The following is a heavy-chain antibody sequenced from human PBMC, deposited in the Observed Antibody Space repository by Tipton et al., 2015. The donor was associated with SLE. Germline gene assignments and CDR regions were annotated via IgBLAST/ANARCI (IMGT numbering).Heavy chain of an antibody. D-gene: IGHD3-10*01. Sequence: SLRLSCAASGFTFSDYDMQWVRQAPGKGLEWVASIRVDGNTKYYADSVKGRFTISRDTSKNTLYLQIHSLRADDTAVFYCARGNPASYFFDYWGQGALVTVSS. CDR2: IRVDGNTK. CDR3: ARGNPASYFFDY. J-gene: IGHJ4*02. CDR1: GFTFSDYD. V-gene: IGHV3-30*19.